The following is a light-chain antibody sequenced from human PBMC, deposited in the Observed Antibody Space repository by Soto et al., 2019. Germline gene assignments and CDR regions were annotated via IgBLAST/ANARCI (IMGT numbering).Light chain of an antibody. CDR1: QSINSW. V-gene: IGKV1-5*03. CDR3: LQYNHYPLT. J-gene: IGKJ4*01. Sequence: DIPMTQSPSTLSASVGDRVTLTCRGSQSINSWLAWYQQRPGKGPKLLIHKASILEGGVPSRFSGSASGTEFTLTISSLQPDDFASYYCLQYNHYPLTFGGGTKVEIK. CDR2: KAS.